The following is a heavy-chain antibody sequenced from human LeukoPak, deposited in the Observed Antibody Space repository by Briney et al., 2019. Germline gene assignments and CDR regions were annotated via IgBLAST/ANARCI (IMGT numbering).Heavy chain of an antibody. CDR2: INPSGGST. Sequence: ASVKVSCKASGYIFTSYNIYWVRQAPGQGLEWMGLINPSGGSTNYAQKFQGRVTMTRDTSTSTVYMELSSLRSEDTAVYYCARFAVHRRITVAGQFGLDYWGQGTLVSVSS. J-gene: IGHJ4*02. CDR1: GYIFTSYN. V-gene: IGHV1-46*01. CDR3: ARFAVHRRITVAGQFGLDY. D-gene: IGHD6-19*01.